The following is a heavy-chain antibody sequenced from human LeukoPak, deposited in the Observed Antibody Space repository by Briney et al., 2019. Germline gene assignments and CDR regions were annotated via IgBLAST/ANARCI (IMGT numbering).Heavy chain of an antibody. V-gene: IGHV1-18*01. CDR2: ISACNGNT. CDR3: VRGITMVRGVILLIGDAFDI. D-gene: IGHD3-10*01. J-gene: IGHJ3*02. Sequence: GASVKVSCKASGYTFTSYGISWVRQAPGQGLEWMGWISACNGNTNYAQKLQGRVTMTTDTSTSTAYMELRSLRSDDTAVYYCVRGITMVRGVILLIGDAFDIWGQGTMVTVSS. CDR1: GYTFTSYG.